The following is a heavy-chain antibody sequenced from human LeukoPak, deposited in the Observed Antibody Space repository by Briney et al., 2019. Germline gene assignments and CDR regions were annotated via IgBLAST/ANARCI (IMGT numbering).Heavy chain of an antibody. Sequence: SETLSLTCTVSGGSISSYYWSWIRQPPGKGLEWIGYIYYSGSTNYNPSLKSRVTISVDTSKNQFSLKLSSVTAADTAVYYCSRSVGSSNWFDPWGQGTLVTVSS. D-gene: IGHD1-26*01. J-gene: IGHJ5*02. V-gene: IGHV4-59*01. CDR1: GGSISSYY. CDR2: IYYSGST. CDR3: SRSVGSSNWFDP.